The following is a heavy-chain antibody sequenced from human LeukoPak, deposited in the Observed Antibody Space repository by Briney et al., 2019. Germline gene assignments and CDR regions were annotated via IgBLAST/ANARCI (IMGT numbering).Heavy chain of an antibody. D-gene: IGHD6-13*01. CDR2: INWNGGST. V-gene: IGHV3-20*01. CDR3: ARGGVIAAAGTSVSPFDP. J-gene: IGHJ5*02. Sequence: GGSPRLSCAASGFTFDDYGMSWVRQAPGKGLEWVSGINWNGGSTGYADSVKGRFTISRDNAKNSLYLQMNSLRAEDTALYHCARGGVIAAAGTSVSPFDPWGQGTLVTVSS. CDR1: GFTFDDYG.